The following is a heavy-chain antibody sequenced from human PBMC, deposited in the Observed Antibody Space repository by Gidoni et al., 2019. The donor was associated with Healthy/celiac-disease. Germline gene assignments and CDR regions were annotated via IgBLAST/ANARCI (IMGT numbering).Heavy chain of an antibody. CDR3: TTTYYYDGSDY. V-gene: IGHV3-15*01. CDR1: GFTSSNAW. CDR2: IKSKTDGGPT. J-gene: IGHJ4*02. Sequence: EVQLVESGGGLVQPGGSLILSCAASGFTSSNAWMRWVRQGPWKGLAWVGRIKSKTDGGPTYYAAPVKGRFTISRDDSKNTLYLQMNSLKTEDTAVYYCTTTYYYDGSDYWGQGTLVTVSS. D-gene: IGHD3-22*01.